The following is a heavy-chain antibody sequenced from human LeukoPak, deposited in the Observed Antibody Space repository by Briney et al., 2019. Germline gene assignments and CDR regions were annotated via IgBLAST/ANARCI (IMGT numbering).Heavy chain of an antibody. V-gene: IGHV4-4*02. CDR2: IYYGGST. CDR3: ARRRSSGSYLGFDY. D-gene: IGHD3-22*01. CDR1: GGSISSSNW. Sequence: SGTLSLTCAVSGGSISSSNWWSWVRQPPGKGLEWIGSIYYGGSTYYNPSLKSRVTMSVDTSKNQFSLKLSSVTAADTAVYYCARRRSSGSYLGFDYWGQGTLVTVSS. J-gene: IGHJ4*02.